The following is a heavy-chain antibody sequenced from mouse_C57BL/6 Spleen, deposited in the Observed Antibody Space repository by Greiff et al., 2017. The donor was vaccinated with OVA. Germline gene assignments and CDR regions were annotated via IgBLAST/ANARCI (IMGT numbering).Heavy chain of an antibody. CDR1: GYTFTSYW. CDR3: ARRGYYAMDG. J-gene: IGHJ4*01. Sequence: QVQLQQPGAELVMPGASVKLSCKASGYTFTSYWMHWVKQRPGQGLEWIGEIDPSDSYTNYTHKFKGKSTLTVDKSSSTAYMQLSSLTSEDSAVYYCARRGYYAMDGWGQATSVTAAS. CDR2: IDPSDSYT. V-gene: IGHV1-69*01.